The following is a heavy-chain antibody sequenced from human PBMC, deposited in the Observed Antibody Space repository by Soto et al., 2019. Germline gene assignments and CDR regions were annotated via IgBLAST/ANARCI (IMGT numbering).Heavy chain of an antibody. CDR2: IHYSGST. CDR3: ARVGGFGATAIDY. J-gene: IGHJ4*02. D-gene: IGHD3-10*01. Sequence: QVQLQESGPGLVNPSQTLSLTCTVSGGSISSGDYYWSWIRQPPGKGLEWIGYIHYSGSTYYNPSLKSRVTISVDTSKNQCSLKLSSVTAADTAVDYCARVGGFGATAIDYWGQGTLVTVSS. CDR1: GGSISSGDYY. V-gene: IGHV4-30-4*01.